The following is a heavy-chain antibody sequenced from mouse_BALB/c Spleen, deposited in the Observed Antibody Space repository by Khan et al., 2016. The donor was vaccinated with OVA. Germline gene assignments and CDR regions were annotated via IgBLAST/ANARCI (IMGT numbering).Heavy chain of an antibody. CDR2: INTYTGEP. V-gene: IGHV9-1*02. CDR3: ARGARYWYFDV. J-gene: IGHJ1*01. CDR1: GYTFPNYG. Sequence: QIQLVQSGPELKKPGETVKISCKASGYTFPNYGMNWVKQAPGKGLKWMGWINTYTGEPTYTDDFKGRFAFSLETSASTADLQINNLKTEDIATYYCARGARYWYFDVWGQGTTVTVSS.